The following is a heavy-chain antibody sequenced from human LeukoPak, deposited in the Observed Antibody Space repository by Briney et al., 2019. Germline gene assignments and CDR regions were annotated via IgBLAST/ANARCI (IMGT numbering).Heavy chain of an antibody. Sequence: SETLSLTCNVSGGSINSSSYYWSWIRQPPGKGLECIGYIHYSGSTNYNPSLKSRVTISVDTSKNQFSLKLSSVTAADTAVYYCARRSYGSDYFDYWGQGTLVTVSS. V-gene: IGHV4-61*05. CDR1: GGSINSSSYY. CDR3: ARRSYGSDYFDY. D-gene: IGHD5-18*01. CDR2: IHYSGST. J-gene: IGHJ4*02.